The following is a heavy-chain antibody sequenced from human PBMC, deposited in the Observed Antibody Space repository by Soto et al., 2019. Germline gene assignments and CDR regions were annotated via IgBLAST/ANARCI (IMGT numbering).Heavy chain of an antibody. V-gene: IGHV4-31*03. D-gene: IGHD3-22*01. Sequence: PSETLSLTCTVSGGSISSSSYYWGWIRQPPGKGLEWIGYIYYSGSTYYNPSLKSRVTISVDTSKNQFSLKLSSVTAADTAVYYCARSNYYDSSGNDYWGQGTLVTVSS. CDR1: GGSISSSSYY. CDR3: ARSNYYDSSGNDY. CDR2: IYYSGST. J-gene: IGHJ4*02.